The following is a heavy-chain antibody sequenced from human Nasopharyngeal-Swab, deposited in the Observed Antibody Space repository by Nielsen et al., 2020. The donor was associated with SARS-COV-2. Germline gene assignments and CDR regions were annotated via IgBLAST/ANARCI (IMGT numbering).Heavy chain of an antibody. CDR1: GFTFNSYG. CDR3: AKDVTVGGLLWSGGGGMDV. J-gene: IGHJ6*02. D-gene: IGHD3-10*01. Sequence: GGSLRLSCAASGFTFNSYGMHWVRQAPGKGLEWVAVISYDGSNKYYADSVKGRFTISRDNSKNTLYLQMNSLRAEDTAVYYCAKDVTVGGLLWSGGGGMDVWGQGTTVTVSS. CDR2: ISYDGSNK. V-gene: IGHV3-30*18.